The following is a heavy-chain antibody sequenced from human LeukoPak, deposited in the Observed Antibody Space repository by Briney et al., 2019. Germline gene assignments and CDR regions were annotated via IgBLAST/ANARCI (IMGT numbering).Heavy chain of an antibody. J-gene: IGHJ5*02. V-gene: IGHV3-21*01. CDR2: ISSSSSYI. CDR3: ARDISTYYDFWSGSSPHNWFDP. CDR1: GFTFSSYS. D-gene: IGHD3-3*01. Sequence: GGSLRLSCAASGFTFSSYSMNWVRQAPGKGLEWVSSISSSSSYIYYADSVKGRFTISRDNAKNSLYLQMNSLRAEDTAVYYCARDISTYYDFWSGSSPHNWFDPWGQGTLVTVSS.